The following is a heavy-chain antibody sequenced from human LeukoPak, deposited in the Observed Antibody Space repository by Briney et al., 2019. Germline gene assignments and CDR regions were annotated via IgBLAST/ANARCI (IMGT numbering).Heavy chain of an antibody. V-gene: IGHV4-34*01. J-gene: IGHJ4*02. D-gene: IGHD3-16*02. CDR3: ARGRNYDYVWGSYRYTKHFDY. Sequence: SQTLSLTCAVYGGSFSGYYWSWIRQPPGKGLEWIGEINHSGSTNYNPSLRSRVTISVDTSKNQFSLKLSSVTAADTAVYYCARGRNYDYVWGSYRYTKHFDYWGQGTLVTVSS. CDR1: GGSFSGYY. CDR2: INHSGST.